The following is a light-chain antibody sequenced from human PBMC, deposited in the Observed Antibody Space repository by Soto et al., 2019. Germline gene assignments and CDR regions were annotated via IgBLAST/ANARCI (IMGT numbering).Light chain of an antibody. Sequence: DIQMTQSPSSLSASVGDRVTITCRASQSIGSYFNWYQQKPGKAPKLLIYAASALESGVPSRFSGSGSGTDFTLTISSLQPGDFATYYCQQSYSTSWTFGQGTKVEVK. CDR1: QSIGSY. J-gene: IGKJ1*01. V-gene: IGKV1-39*01. CDR3: QQSYSTSWT. CDR2: AAS.